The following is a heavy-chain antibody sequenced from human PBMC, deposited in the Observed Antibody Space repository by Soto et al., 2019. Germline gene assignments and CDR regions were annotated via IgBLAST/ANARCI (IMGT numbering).Heavy chain of an antibody. CDR1: GGTFSSYA. CDR3: ARSTRGGLYYYYYGMDV. D-gene: IGHD2-8*02. V-gene: IGHV1-69*13. Sequence: SVKVSCKASGGTFSSYAISWVRQAPGQGLEWMGGIIPIFGTANYAQKFQGRVTVTADESTSTAYMELSSLRSEDTAVYYCARSTRGGLYYYYYGMDVWGQGTTVTVSS. J-gene: IGHJ6*02. CDR2: IIPIFGTA.